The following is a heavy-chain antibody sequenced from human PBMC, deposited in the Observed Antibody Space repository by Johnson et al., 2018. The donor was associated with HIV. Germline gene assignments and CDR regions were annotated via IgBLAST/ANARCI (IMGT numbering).Heavy chain of an antibody. J-gene: IGHJ3*02. V-gene: IGHV3-30-3*01. CDR3: ASGAAAATDAFDI. CDR1: GFTFSSYA. CDR2: ISYDGSNK. Sequence: QEKLVESGGGVVQPGRSLRLSCAASGFTFSSYAMHWVRQAPGKGLEWVAVISYDGSNKYYADSVRGRFTISRDNYKNTLYLQMNSLRAEDTAVYYCASGAAAATDAFDIWVQWTMVTVSS. D-gene: IGHD2-15*01.